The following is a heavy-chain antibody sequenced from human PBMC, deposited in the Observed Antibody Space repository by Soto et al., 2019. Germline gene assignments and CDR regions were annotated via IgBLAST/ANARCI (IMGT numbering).Heavy chain of an antibody. CDR1: GSTFTGYY. Sequence: ASVKVSCNASGSTFTGYYIHWVPEAPGQGLEWIGSINPQTGGTSYAHRFQGRVTLSRDTSNDRAYLELSRLTFDDAGVYFCARERYQVISDGMDVWGQGTTVTVSS. J-gene: IGHJ6*02. D-gene: IGHD2-2*01. V-gene: IGHV1-2*07. CDR3: ARERYQVISDGMDV. CDR2: INPQTGGT.